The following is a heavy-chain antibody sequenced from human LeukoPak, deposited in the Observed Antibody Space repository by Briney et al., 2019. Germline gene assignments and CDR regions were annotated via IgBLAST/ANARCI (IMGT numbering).Heavy chain of an antibody. V-gene: IGHV4-59*08. D-gene: IGHD1-26*01. J-gene: IGHJ6*03. CDR1: GGSISSYY. CDR2: IYYSGST. CDR3: ARSGTYSRHYYYMDV. Sequence: SETLSLTCTVSGGSISSYYWSWIRQPPGKGLEWIGYIYYSGSTNYNPSLKSRVTISVDTSKNQFSLKLSSVTAADTAVYYCARSGTYSRHYYYMDVWGKGTTVTVSS.